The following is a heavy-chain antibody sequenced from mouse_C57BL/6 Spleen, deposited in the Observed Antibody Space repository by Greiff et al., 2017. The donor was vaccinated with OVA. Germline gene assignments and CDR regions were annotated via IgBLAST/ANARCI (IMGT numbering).Heavy chain of an antibody. CDR3: AKGRANFPACLAY. J-gene: IGHJ3*01. D-gene: IGHD3-1*01. V-gene: IGHV2-3*01. Sequence: VKVVESGPGLVAPSQSLSITCTVSGFSLTSYGVSWVRQPPGQGLEWLGVIWGDGGTNYHSALISRLSISKDNSKCHVFLKLNSLQTDDTATYDSAKGRANFPACLAYWGQGTLVTVSA. CDR1: GFSLTSYG. CDR2: IWGDGGT.